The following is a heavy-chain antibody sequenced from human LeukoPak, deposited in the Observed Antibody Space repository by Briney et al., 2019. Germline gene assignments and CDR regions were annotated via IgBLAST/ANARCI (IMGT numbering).Heavy chain of an antibody. Sequence: GGSLRLSCAASGFTFRNYWMGWVRQAPGKGLEYVSAISSNGGSTYYANSVKGRFTISRDNSKNTLYLQMGSLRAEDMAVYYCARDSSLAAAGTWWFDPWGQGTLVTVSS. CDR1: GFTFRNYW. CDR3: ARDSSLAAAGTWWFDP. CDR2: ISSNGGST. V-gene: IGHV3-64*01. D-gene: IGHD6-13*01. J-gene: IGHJ5*02.